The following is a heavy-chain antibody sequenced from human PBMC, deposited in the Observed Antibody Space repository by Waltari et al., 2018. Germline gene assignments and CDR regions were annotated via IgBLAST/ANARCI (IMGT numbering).Heavy chain of an antibody. CDR2: IKQDGSGK. V-gene: IGHV3-7*01. CDR3: AREQWLALHDAFDI. J-gene: IGHJ3*02. CDR1: GFTFSSYW. Sequence: EVQLVESGGGLVQPGGSLRLSCAASGFTFSSYWMSWVRQAPGKGREWVANIKQDGSGKYYVDSVKGRFTISRDNAKNSLYLQMNSLRAEDTAVYYCAREQWLALHDAFDIWGQGTMVTVSS. D-gene: IGHD6-19*01.